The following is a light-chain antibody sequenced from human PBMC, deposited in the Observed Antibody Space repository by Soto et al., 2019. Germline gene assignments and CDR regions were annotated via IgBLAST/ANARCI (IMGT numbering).Light chain of an antibody. CDR3: QQYNIWPQT. Sequence: VMTQSPATLSVSPGERATLSCRANQSLRSSLAWYQQKPGQAPRLLIYGASTRATGIPARFSGSGSGTEFTLTISSLQSEDFAVYFCQQYNIWPQTFGQGTKVEIK. J-gene: IGKJ1*01. CDR2: GAS. CDR1: QSLRSS. V-gene: IGKV3-15*01.